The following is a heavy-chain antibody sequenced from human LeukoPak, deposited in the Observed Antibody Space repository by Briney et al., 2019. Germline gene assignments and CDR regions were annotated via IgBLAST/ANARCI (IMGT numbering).Heavy chain of an antibody. CDR3: ARDLPYSSSWYGSVDYYYYGMDV. CDR1: GGSISSYY. D-gene: IGHD6-13*01. Sequence: SETLSLTCTVSGGSISSYYWSWIRQPAGKGLEWIGRIYTSGSTHYNPSLKSRVTMSVDTSKNQFSLKLSSVTAADTAVYYCARDLPYSSSWYGSVDYYYYGMDVWGQGTTVTVSS. V-gene: IGHV4-4*07. CDR2: IYTSGST. J-gene: IGHJ6*02.